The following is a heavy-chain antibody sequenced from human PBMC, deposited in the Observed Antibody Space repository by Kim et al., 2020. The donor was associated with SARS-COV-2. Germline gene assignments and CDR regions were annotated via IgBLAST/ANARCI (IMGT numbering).Heavy chain of an antibody. CDR1: GGSFSGYY. CDR2: INHSGST. D-gene: IGHD5-18*01. J-gene: IGHJ6*02. CDR3: ATVDTAIDGLYYGMDV. Sequence: SETLSLTCAVYGGSFSGYYWSWIRQPPGKGLEWIGEINHSGSTNYNPSLKSRVTISVDTSKNQFSLKLSSVTAADTAVYYCATVDTAIDGLYYGMDVWGQGTTVTVSS. V-gene: IGHV4-34*01.